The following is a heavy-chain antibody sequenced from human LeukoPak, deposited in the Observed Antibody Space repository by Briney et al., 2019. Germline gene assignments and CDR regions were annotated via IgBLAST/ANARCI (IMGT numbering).Heavy chain of an antibody. Sequence: PSETLSLTCTVSGGSISSGDYYWSWIRQPPGKGLEWIGYIYYSGSTYYNPSLKSRVTISVDTSKNQFSLKLSSVTAADTVVYYCARDYYDSSGYYSDPETFDIWGQGTMVTVSS. CDR1: GGSISSGDYY. V-gene: IGHV4-30-4*08. D-gene: IGHD3-22*01. CDR3: ARDYYDSSGYYSDPETFDI. CDR2: IYYSGST. J-gene: IGHJ3*02.